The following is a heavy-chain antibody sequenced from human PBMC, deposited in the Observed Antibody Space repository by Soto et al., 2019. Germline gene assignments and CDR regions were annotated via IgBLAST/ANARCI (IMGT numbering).Heavy chain of an antibody. CDR3: ARDGYYNVDY. V-gene: IGHV3-21*05. J-gene: IGHJ4*02. Sequence: GGSLRLSCAASGFTFNTHGIHWVRQAPGKGLEWISYISARSNDIQYTESVKGRFTISRDNAENSLYLQMNSLRAEDTALYYCARDGYYNVDYWGQGTLVTVSS. D-gene: IGHD3-9*01. CDR2: ISARSNDI. CDR1: GFTFNTHG.